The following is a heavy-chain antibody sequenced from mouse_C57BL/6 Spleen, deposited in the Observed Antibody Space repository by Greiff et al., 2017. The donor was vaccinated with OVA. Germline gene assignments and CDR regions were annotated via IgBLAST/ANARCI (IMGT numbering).Heavy chain of an antibody. D-gene: IGHD2-5*01. V-gene: IGHV1-82*01. CDR2: IYPGDGDT. CDR3: ARRVYSNYDYFDY. CDR1: GYAFSSSW. Sequence: QVQLQQSGPELVKPGASVKISCKASGYAFSSSWMNWVKQRPGKGLEWIGRIYPGDGDTNYNGKFKGKATLTADKSSSTAYMQLSSLTSEDSAVYFCARRVYSNYDYFDYWGQGTTLTVSS. J-gene: IGHJ2*01.